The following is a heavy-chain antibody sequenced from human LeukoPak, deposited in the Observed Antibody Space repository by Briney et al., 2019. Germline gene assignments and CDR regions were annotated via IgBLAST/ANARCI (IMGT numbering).Heavy chain of an antibody. V-gene: IGHV4-59*13. CDR1: GDSISKYY. J-gene: IGHJ4*02. Sequence: SETLSLTCTVSGDSISKYYWSWIRQPPGKGLEWIGYIYYSGSTDYNPSLKSRVTMSVDTSKNRFSLKLTSVTAADTALYYCARELKVGNTGYYLDYWGQGTLVTVSP. CDR3: ARELKVGNTGYYLDY. CDR2: IYYSGST. D-gene: IGHD2/OR15-2a*01.